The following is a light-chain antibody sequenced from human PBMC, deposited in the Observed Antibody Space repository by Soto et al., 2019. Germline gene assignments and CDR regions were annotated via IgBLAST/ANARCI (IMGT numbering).Light chain of an antibody. CDR3: QSYDNNYVV. V-gene: IGLV6-57*02. Sequence: NFMLTQPHSVSESPGKTVTISCTGSSGSIASNYVQWYQQRPGSVPTTVIYENDQRPSGVPDRFSGSIDSSSNSASLTISGLKTDDEGDYYCQSYDNNYVVFGGGTQLTVL. CDR1: SGSIASNY. CDR2: END. J-gene: IGLJ3*02.